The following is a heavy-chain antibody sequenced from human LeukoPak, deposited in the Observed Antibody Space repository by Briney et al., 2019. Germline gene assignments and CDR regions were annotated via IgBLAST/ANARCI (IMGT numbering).Heavy chain of an antibody. Sequence: GGSLRLSCAASGFTFSDHYMDRVRQAPGKGLEWVGRTSNKAKSYTTEYAASVKDRFTISRDDSKNSLYLQMNSLKTEDTAVYYCARVTGAYYFDYWGQGTLVTVSS. D-gene: IGHD1-20*01. CDR1: GFTFSDHY. CDR2: TSNKAKSYTT. V-gene: IGHV3-72*01. J-gene: IGHJ4*02. CDR3: ARVTGAYYFDY.